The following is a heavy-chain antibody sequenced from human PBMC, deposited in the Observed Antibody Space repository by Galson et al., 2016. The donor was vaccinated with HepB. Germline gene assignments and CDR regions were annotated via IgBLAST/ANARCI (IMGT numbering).Heavy chain of an antibody. V-gene: IGHV4-34*01. D-gene: IGHD3-22*01. Sequence: SETLSLTCTVSGASINSRGFYWNWVRQFPGKGLEWIGEINHNGSPNYNPSLKSRVTISPDTSKNQFSLKLTSLTSADTAVYYCATVESDHYDRNGYYYLVETWGQGTLVTVSS. CDR2: INHNGSP. CDR1: GASINSRGFY. J-gene: IGHJ5*02. CDR3: ATVESDHYDRNGYYYLVET.